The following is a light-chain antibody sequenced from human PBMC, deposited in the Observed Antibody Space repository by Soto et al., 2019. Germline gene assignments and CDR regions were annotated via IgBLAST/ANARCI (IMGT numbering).Light chain of an antibody. CDR3: SSFTTSSTWV. V-gene: IGLV2-18*02. Sequence: QSALTQPPSVSGSXXQSVTXXCTGSSIDVGSYKRVSWYQQPPGTAPKLIIYEVTNRPSGVPDRFFGSKSGNTASLTISGLQAEDEADYYCSSFTTSSTWVFGGGTKLTVL. CDR2: EVT. J-gene: IGLJ3*02. CDR1: SIDVGSYKR.